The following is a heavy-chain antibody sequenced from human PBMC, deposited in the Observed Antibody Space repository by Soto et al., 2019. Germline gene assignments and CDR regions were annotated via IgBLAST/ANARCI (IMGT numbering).Heavy chain of an antibody. J-gene: IGHJ4*02. CDR3: AKGLLSTGGFSVY. CDR1: GFTFSTYA. CDR2: LSGSGSSA. D-gene: IGHD6-19*01. V-gene: IGHV3-23*01. Sequence: GGSLRLSCAASGFTFSTYAMSWVRQAPGEGLEWVSTLSGSGSSAYYADSVKGRFTISRDVSKNTLYLQMNSLRAEDRAVYYCAKGLLSTGGFSVYRGKGTLVTVSS.